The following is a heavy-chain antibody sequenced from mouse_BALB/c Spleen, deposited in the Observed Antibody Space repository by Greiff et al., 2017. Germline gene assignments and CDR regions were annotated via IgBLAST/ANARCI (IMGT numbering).Heavy chain of an antibody. CDR1: GYSITSDYA. CDR3: ARGRTYSRDYAMDY. J-gene: IGHJ4*01. Sequence: DVQLQESGPGLVKPSQSLSLTCTVTGYSITSDYAWNWIRQFPGNKLEWMGYISYSGSTSYNPSFKSRISITRDTSKNQFFLQLNSVTTEDTATYYCARGRTYSRDYAMDYWGQGTSVTVSS. D-gene: IGHD2-5*01. V-gene: IGHV3-2*02. CDR2: ISYSGST.